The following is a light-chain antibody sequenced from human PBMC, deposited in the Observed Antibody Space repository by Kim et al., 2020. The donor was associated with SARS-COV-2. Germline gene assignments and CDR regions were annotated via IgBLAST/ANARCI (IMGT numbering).Light chain of an antibody. CDR3: QQYNLYPLT. CDR1: QSITRW. Sequence: SASVGNRVTITCRARQSITRWLAWYQQQPGKAPKLLISDASTSQGGVPSRFSGSGSGTEFTLTISSLQPDDFATYYCQQYNLYPLTFGGGTKLEIK. V-gene: IGKV1-5*01. CDR2: DAS. J-gene: IGKJ4*01.